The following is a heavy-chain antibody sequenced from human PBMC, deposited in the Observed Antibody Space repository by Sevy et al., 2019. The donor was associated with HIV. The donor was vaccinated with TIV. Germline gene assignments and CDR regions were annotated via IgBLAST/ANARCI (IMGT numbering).Heavy chain of an antibody. CDR1: RSSISAYY. CDR2: VYYTGST. V-gene: IGHV4-59*01. CDR3: ARAPPVLSGDNCRNWFDP. J-gene: IGHJ5*02. Sequence: ETLSLTCTVSRSSISAYYWSWIRQPPGKALEYIGYVYYTGSTNYNPSLKSLVTISVDTSNNEFSLKLTSMTAADTAMNSCARAPPVLSGDNCRNWFDPWGQGTLVTVSS. D-gene: IGHD5-12*01.